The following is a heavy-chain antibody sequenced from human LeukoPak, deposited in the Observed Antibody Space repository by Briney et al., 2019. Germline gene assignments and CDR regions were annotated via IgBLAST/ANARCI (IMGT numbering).Heavy chain of an antibody. CDR1: GGTFSNYA. V-gene: IGHV1-69*01. CDR3: ARYEERLLRAWFDP. J-gene: IGHJ5*02. Sequence: GSSVKVSCTASGGTFSNYAISWVRQAAGGGLEWVGGIIPIFGTANYAQKFQGRVTITADESTSTAYMELSSLRSEDTAVYYCARYEERLLRAWFDPWGQGTLVTVSS. CDR2: IIPIFGTA. D-gene: IGHD2-15*01.